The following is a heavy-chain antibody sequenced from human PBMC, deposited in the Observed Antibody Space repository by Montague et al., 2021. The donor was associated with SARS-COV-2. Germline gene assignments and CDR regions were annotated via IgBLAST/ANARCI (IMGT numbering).Heavy chain of an antibody. V-gene: IGHV4-39*01. CDR2: NYYSGTT. J-gene: IGHJ4*02. CDR1: GGSISSSNYY. D-gene: IGHD3-10*01. CDR3: ARHVRPLMVRGPDFDF. Sequence: SETLSLTCTVSGGSISSSNYYWLWIRQPPGQGLVWIGSNYYSGTTYYNPSLQSRVTISVDTSKNQFSLKLSSVTAADTAVYYCARHVRPLMVRGPDFDFWGQGTLVTVSS.